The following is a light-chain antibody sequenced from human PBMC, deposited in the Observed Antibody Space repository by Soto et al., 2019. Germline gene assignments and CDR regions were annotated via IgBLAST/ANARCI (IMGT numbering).Light chain of an antibody. CDR1: QDIYNS. V-gene: IGKV1-33*01. CDR3: QQYDSLPPT. Sequence: DIQMTQSPSSLSASVGDRVTITCQASQDIYNSLNWYHQRPGKAPELLIYAASNLETGVPSWFSGSGSGTDFHFSINGLQPQDIATYYCQQYDSLPPTFGPGTKVHIK. CDR2: AAS. J-gene: IGKJ3*01.